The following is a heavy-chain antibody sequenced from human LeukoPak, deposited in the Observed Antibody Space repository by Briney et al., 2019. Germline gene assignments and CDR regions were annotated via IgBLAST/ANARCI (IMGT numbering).Heavy chain of an antibody. V-gene: IGHV3-30*02. CDR2: VRHDGSNE. CDR3: GRESVGGYHSEGPKL. CDR1: GCVLSDDG. D-gene: IGHD5-12*01. J-gene: IGHJ4*02. Sequence: GGSLRLSCAASGCVLSDDGLHWVRQAPGKGLEWVAFVRHDGSNEYYAESVKGRFTISRDKSKSTMSLQMRSRRAARTALYSCGRESVGGYHSEGPKLWGLGTLVTVSA.